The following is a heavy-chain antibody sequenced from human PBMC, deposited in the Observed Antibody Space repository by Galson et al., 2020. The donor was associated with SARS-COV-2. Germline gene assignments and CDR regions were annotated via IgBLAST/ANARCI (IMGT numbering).Heavy chain of an antibody. V-gene: IGHV3-23*01. CDR2: ISGSSDSI. J-gene: IGHJ5*02. CDR3: AKDHGSCGGDCNWFDP. D-gene: IGHD2-21*02. Sequence: GGSLRLSCAVSGVTFGNYGMNWVRQAPGKGLEWVSSISGSSDSIDYADSVKGRFIISRDNSKNTLYLQMNSLTAEDTAIYYCAKDHGSCGGDCNWFDPWGQGTLVTVSS. CDR1: GVTFGNYG.